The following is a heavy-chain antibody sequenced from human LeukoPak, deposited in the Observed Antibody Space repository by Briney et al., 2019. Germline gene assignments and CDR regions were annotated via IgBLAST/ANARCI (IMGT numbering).Heavy chain of an antibody. CDR2: IYYSGST. CDR1: GGSISSGGYY. Sequence: SETLSLTCTVSGGSISSGGYYWSWIRQDPGKGLEWIGYIYYSGSTNYNPSLKSRVTISVDTSKNQFSLKLSSVTAADTAVYYCARDQVASVTTSPLQSRPHDYYYYYGMDVWGQGTTVTVSS. CDR3: ARDQVASVTTSPLQSRPHDYYYYYGMDV. D-gene: IGHD4-11*01. J-gene: IGHJ6*02. V-gene: IGHV4-61*08.